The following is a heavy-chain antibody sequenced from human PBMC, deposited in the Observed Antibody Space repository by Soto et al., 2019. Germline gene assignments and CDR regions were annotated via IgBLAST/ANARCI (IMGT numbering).Heavy chain of an antibody. CDR3: AKGPR. V-gene: IGHV3-7*01. CDR1: GFTFSNIW. J-gene: IGHJ4*02. Sequence: PGGSLRLSCAASGFTFSNIWMSWVRRSPEKGPEWVASISPDGGEIYYVDSVKFRFTISRDNTRNSLYLQMNSLRAEDTAVYYCAKGPRWGQGTLVTVSS. CDR2: ISPDGGEI.